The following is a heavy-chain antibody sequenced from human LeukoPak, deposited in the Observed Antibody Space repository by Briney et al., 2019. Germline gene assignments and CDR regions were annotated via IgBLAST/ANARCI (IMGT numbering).Heavy chain of an antibody. CDR1: GFTFSSHG. Sequence: GGTLRLSCVASGFTFSSHGMNWVRQAPGKGLEWVSGIIPSGHTTYYADSVKGRFTISRDNSKNTLYLQMNSLRAEDTAVYYCARDLKSYYDSSGYYFDYWGQGTLVTVSS. CDR3: ARDLKSYYDSSGYYFDY. D-gene: IGHD3-22*01. J-gene: IGHJ4*02. CDR2: IIPSGHTT. V-gene: IGHV3-23*01.